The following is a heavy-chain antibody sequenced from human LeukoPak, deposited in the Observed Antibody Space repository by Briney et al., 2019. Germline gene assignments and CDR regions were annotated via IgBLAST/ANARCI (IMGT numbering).Heavy chain of an antibody. J-gene: IGHJ3*02. Sequence: PGGSLRLSCAASGFTFDDYGMSWVRQAPGKGLEWVSGINWNGGSTGYADSVKGRFTISRDNAKNSLYLQMNSVRAEDTALYYCARASAPDSSGYYYGPAVRLRSNAFDIWGQGTLVTVSS. D-gene: IGHD3-22*01. V-gene: IGHV3-20*04. CDR3: ARASAPDSSGYYYGPAVRLRSNAFDI. CDR2: INWNGGST. CDR1: GFTFDDYG.